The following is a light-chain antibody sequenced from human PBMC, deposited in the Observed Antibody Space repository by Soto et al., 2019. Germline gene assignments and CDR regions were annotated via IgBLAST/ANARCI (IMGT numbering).Light chain of an antibody. Sequence: QSVLAQPASVSGSPGQSITISCTGTSSDVGGYKYVSWYQQHPGEAPKLMIYDVSNRPSGVSNRFSGSKSGNTASLTISGLQADDEADYYCSSYTSSSTRVFGTGTKVTVL. J-gene: IGLJ1*01. CDR1: SSDVGGYKY. CDR2: DVS. V-gene: IGLV2-14*01. CDR3: SSYTSSSTRV.